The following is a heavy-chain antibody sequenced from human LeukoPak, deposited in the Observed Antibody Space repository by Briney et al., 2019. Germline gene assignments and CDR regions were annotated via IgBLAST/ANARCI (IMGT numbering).Heavy chain of an antibody. V-gene: IGHV3-9*01. CDR2: ISWNSGSI. CDR1: GFTFEDYA. D-gene: IGHD3-22*01. CDR3: AKDFGSIVVVIFDY. Sequence: PGGSLRLSCAVSGFTFEDYAMHWVRQAPGKGLDWVAAISWNSGSINYADSVKGRFTISRDNAKNTLYLQMNSLRAEDTAVYYCAKDFGSIVVVIFDYWGQGTLVTVSS. J-gene: IGHJ4*02.